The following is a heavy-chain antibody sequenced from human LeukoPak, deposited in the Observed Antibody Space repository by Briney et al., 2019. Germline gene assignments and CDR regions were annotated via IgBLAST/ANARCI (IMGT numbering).Heavy chain of an antibody. CDR1: GGSISSYY. CDR2: IYYSGST. J-gene: IGHJ3*02. Sequence: KPSETLSLTCTVSGGSISSYYWSWIPQPPGKGLEWIGYIYYSGSTNYNPSLKSRVTISVDTSKNQFSPKLSSATAADTAVYYCARVLYYYDSSGYYYDAFDIWGQGTMVTVSS. D-gene: IGHD3-22*01. V-gene: IGHV4-59*01. CDR3: ARVLYYYDSSGYYYDAFDI.